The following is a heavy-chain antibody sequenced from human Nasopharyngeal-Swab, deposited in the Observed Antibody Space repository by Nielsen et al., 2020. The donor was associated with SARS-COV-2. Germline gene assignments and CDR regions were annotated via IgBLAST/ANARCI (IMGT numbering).Heavy chain of an antibody. J-gene: IGHJ5*02. V-gene: IGHV4-34*01. CDR1: GGSFSGYY. D-gene: IGHD2-2*01. CDR2: INHSGST. Sequence: SETLSLTCAVYGGSFSGYYWSWIRQPPGKGLEWIGEINHSGSTNYNPSLKSRVTISVDTSKNQFSLKLSSVTAADTAVYYCASDLVQYQLHTLGGNNWFDPWGQGTLVTVSS. CDR3: ASDLVQYQLHTLGGNNWFDP.